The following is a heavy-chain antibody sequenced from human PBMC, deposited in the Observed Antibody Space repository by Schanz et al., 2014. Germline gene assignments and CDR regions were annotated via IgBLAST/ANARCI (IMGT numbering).Heavy chain of an antibody. Sequence: DVQLVESGGGLVRPGDSLRLSCAASGIDFSSYSMNWVRQAPGEGLEWVSSISESSTYKYYADSVKGRFTISRDNAKNSLYLEMTSLRGEDTAVYYCARENLNWEAFDIWGQGTVVTVSS. CDR2: ISESSTYK. CDR1: GIDFSSYS. D-gene: IGHD7-27*01. V-gene: IGHV3-21*02. J-gene: IGHJ3*02. CDR3: ARENLNWEAFDI.